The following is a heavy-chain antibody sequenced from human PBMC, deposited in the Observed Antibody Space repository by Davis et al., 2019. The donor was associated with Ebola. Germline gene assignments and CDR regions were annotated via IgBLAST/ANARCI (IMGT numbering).Heavy chain of an antibody. CDR1: GLTFSGSA. J-gene: IGHJ6*02. CDR2: IRRKANSYAT. V-gene: IGHV3-73*01. D-gene: IGHD3-10*01. CDR3: TRQHEPIYYYGSGSYAYYGMDV. Sequence: ESLTISCAPSGLTFSGSAMHWVRQASAKGLGWVGRIRRKANSYATASAASVKGRFTISKDDSKNPAYLQMNSLKTEDTAVYYCTRQHEPIYYYGSGSYAYYGMDVWCQGTTVTVSS.